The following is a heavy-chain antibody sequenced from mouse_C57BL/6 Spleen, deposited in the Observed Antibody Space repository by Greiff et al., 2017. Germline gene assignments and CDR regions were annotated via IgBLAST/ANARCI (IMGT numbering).Heavy chain of an antibody. J-gene: IGHJ4*01. CDR1: GYTFTSYW. Sequence: VQLQQPGAELVRPGSSVKLSCKASGYTFTSYWMPWVKQRPIQGLEWIGNIDPSDSETYYNQKFKDKATLTVDKSSSTAYMQLSSLTSEDSAVYYCARDDYEGAMDYWGQGTSVTVSS. D-gene: IGHD2-4*01. V-gene: IGHV1-52*01. CDR3: ARDDYEGAMDY. CDR2: IDPSDSET.